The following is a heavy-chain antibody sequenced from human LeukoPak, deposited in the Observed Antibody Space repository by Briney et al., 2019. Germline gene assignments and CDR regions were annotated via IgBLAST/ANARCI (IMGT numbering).Heavy chain of an antibody. CDR2: ISRSGSTI. D-gene: IGHD2-15*01. Sequence: GGSLRLSCAASGFTFSDYYMSWIRQAPGKGLEWVSYISRSGSTIYYADSVKGRFTISRDNSKNSLYLQMNSLRAEDTAIYYCARDALVVVAARGFDPWGQGTLVIVSS. V-gene: IGHV3-11*01. J-gene: IGHJ5*02. CDR1: GFTFSDYY. CDR3: ARDALVVVAARGFDP.